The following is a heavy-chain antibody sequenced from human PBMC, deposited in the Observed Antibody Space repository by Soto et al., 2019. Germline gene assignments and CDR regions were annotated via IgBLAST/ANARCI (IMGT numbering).Heavy chain of an antibody. D-gene: IGHD3-9*01. CDR3: ARGRADYDILTGYKSSSSLYY. CDR1: GYTFTGYY. J-gene: IGHJ4*02. Sequence: ASVKVSCKASGYTFTGYYMHWVRQAPGQGLEWMGWINPNSGGTNYAQKFQGWVTMTRDTSISTAYMELSRLRSDDTAVYYCARGRADYDILTGYKSSSSLYYWGQGTLVTVSS. CDR2: INPNSGGT. V-gene: IGHV1-2*04.